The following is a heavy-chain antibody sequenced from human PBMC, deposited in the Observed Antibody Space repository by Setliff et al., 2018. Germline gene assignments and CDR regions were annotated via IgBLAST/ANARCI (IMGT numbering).Heavy chain of an antibody. V-gene: IGHV4-61*09. CDR1: GGSISSGTYY. Sequence: KASETLSLTCTVSGGSISSGTYYWSWIRQPAGKGLEWIGHIYTSGSTYYNPSLKSRVTISVDTSKNQFSLKLSSVTAADTAVYYCARRYNFWSGYLDYWGQGTLVTVSS. CDR2: IYTSGST. J-gene: IGHJ4*02. D-gene: IGHD3-3*01. CDR3: ARRYNFWSGYLDY.